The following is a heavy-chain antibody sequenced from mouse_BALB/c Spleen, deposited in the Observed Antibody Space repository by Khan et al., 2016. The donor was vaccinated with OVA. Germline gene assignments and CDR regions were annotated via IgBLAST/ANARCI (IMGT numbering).Heavy chain of an antibody. CDR3: ARTARINY. D-gene: IGHD1-2*01. V-gene: IGHV3-2*02. CDR1: GYSINSGYG. CDR2: MSYSGST. Sequence: EVQLQESGPGLVKPSQSLSLTCTVTGYSINSGYGWNWIRQFPGNKLEWMGYMSYSGSTNYNPSRKSLNSSTRTTSKNQFFLQFKSVTTEDTATYYCARTARINYWGQGTTLTVSS. J-gene: IGHJ2*01.